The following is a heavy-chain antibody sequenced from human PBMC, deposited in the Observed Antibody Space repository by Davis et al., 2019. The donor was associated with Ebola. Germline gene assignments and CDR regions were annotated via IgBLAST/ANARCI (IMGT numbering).Heavy chain of an antibody. CDR1: GNSFSSHW. CDR2: IYTDDSDT. Sequence: GESLKISCKDSGNSFSSHWIGWVRQMPGKGLEWMGIIYTDDSDTRYSPSFRGQVTISADKSIKTAFLQWGSLKASDTALYYCASLRRTITGMDDAFDMWGQGTMVTVSS. CDR3: ASLRRTITGMDDAFDM. V-gene: IGHV5-51*01. J-gene: IGHJ3*02. D-gene: IGHD2-8*02.